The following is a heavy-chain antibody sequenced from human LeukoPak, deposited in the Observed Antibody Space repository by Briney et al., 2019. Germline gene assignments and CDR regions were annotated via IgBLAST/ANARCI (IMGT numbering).Heavy chain of an antibody. CDR3: ARNIPVTRWGY. V-gene: IGHV3-64*02. Sequence: GGSLRLSCAASGFTFSTYGMHWVRQVPGKGLEYVSSINNNGDSIYYADSVKGRFTISRDNSRNTLYLQMGSLTAEDMAVYYCARNIPVTRWGYWGQGTLVTVSS. D-gene: IGHD2-21*01. J-gene: IGHJ4*02. CDR1: GFTFSTYG. CDR2: INNNGDSI.